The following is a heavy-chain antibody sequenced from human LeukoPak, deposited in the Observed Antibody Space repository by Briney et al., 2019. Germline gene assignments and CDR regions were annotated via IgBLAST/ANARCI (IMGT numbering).Heavy chain of an antibody. V-gene: IGHV3-49*02. D-gene: IGHD1-14*01. Sequence: SWVRQAPGKGLEWVSFIRVKAFGRTTEYAASVKGRFTISRDDSNNIAYLQMNSLKTEDTAVYFCTRDHNNVFDYWGQGTLVTVSS. CDR3: TRDHNNVFDY. CDR2: IRVKAFGRTT. J-gene: IGHJ4*02.